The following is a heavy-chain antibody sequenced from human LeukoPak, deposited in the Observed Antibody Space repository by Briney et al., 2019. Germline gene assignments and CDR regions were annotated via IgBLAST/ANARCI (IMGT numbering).Heavy chain of an antibody. V-gene: IGHV3-74*01. Sequence: PGGSLRLSCAASGFTFSRHWMHWVRQAPGKGLVWISRINSDASDTNYADFVKGRFIISRDKAKNTVYLQINSLRDEDTAVYYCARMCSSTDCLIPDWGQGTLVTVSS. CDR3: ARMCSSTDCLIPD. J-gene: IGHJ4*02. CDR1: GFTFSRHW. D-gene: IGHD2-2*01. CDR2: INSDASDT.